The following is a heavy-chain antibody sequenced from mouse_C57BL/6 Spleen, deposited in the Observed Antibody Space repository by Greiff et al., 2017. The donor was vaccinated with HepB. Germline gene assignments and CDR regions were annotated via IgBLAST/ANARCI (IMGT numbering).Heavy chain of an antibody. CDR1: GYTFTSYW. D-gene: IGHD1-1*01. CDR2: IDPSDSET. J-gene: IGHJ1*03. Sequence: QVQLQQPGAELVRPGSSVKLSCKASGYTFTSYWMHWVKQRPIQGLEWIGNIDPSDSETHYNQKFKDKATLTVDKSSSTAYMQLSSLTSEDSAVYYCARSITTPYWYFDVWGTGTTVTVSS. CDR3: ARSITTPYWYFDV. V-gene: IGHV1-52*01.